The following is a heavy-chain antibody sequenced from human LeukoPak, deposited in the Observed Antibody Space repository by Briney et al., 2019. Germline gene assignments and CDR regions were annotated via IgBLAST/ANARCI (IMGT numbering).Heavy chain of an antibody. CDR1: GYTLTELS. V-gene: IGHV1-24*01. J-gene: IGHJ4*02. D-gene: IGHD6-19*01. Sequence: ASVKVSCKVSGYTLTELSMHWVRQAPGKGLEWMGGFDPEDGETIYAQKFQGRVTMTEDTSTDTAYMELSSLRSGDTAVYYCATDRDSSGWYYFDYWGQGTLVTVSS. CDR3: ATDRDSSGWYYFDY. CDR2: FDPEDGET.